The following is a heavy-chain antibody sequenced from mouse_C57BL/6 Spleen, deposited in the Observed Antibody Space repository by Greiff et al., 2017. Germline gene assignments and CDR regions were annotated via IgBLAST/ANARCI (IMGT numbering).Heavy chain of an antibody. D-gene: IGHD1-1*01. CDR1: GFNIKDYY. Sequence: VQLKQSGAELVKPGASVKLSCTASGFNIKDYYMHWVKQRTEQGLEWIGRIDPEDGETKYAPKFQGKATITADTSSNTAYLQLSSRTSEDTAVYYCARSAITTVVATGYFDYWGQGTTLTVSS. CDR2: IDPEDGET. CDR3: ARSAITTVVATGYFDY. J-gene: IGHJ2*01. V-gene: IGHV14-2*01.